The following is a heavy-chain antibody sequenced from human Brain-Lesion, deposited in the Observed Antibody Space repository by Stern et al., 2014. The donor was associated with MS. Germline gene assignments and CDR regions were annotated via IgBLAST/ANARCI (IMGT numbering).Heavy chain of an antibody. CDR1: GFTFGNYW. Sequence: EVQLVESGGGLVQPGGSLTISCTAAGFTFGNYWMTWVRQAPGKGLEGVANIKEAGTEKNYVDSVKGRFTISRDNARNSLYLQMNSLRVEDTALYYCARVYNTIYGIVTQRGSGMDVWGQGTTVIVS. D-gene: IGHD3-3*01. J-gene: IGHJ6*02. CDR2: IKEAGTEK. V-gene: IGHV3-7*01. CDR3: ARVYNTIYGIVTQRGSGMDV.